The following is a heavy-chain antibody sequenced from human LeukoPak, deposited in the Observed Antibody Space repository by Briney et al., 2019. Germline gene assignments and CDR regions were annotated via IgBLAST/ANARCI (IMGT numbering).Heavy chain of an antibody. CDR2: INPNSGGT. CDR1: GYTFTGYY. CDR3: ARYGDQLLFDYFDY. Sequence: ASVKVSCKASGYTFTGYYMHWVRQAPGQGLEWMGRINPNSGGTNYAQKFQGRVTMTRDTSIGTAYMELSRLRSDDTAVYYCARYGDQLLFDYFDYWGQGTLVTVSS. D-gene: IGHD2-2*01. V-gene: IGHV1-2*06. J-gene: IGHJ4*02.